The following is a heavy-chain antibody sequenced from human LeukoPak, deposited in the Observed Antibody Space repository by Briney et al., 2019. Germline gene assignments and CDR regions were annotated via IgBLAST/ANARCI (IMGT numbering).Heavy chain of an antibody. Sequence: TSETLSLTCTVSGGSISSSSYYWGWIRQPPGKGLEWIGSIYYSGSTYYNPSLKSRFTISVDTSKNQFSLKLRSVPAPDTAVYYFSRELRPPGELLHSYYYYYYMDVWGKGTTVTVSS. CDR1: GGSISSSSYY. D-gene: IGHD3-10*01. V-gene: IGHV4-39*07. CDR3: SRELRPPGELLHSYYYYYYMDV. J-gene: IGHJ6*03. CDR2: IYYSGST.